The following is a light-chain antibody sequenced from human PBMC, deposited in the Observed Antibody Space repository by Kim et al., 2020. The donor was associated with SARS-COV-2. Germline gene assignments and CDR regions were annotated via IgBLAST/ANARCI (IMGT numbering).Light chain of an antibody. CDR2: AAS. V-gene: IGKV1-6*01. CDR1: QGIRND. J-gene: IGKJ4*01. Sequence: GDRVTIPVRASQGIRNDLGWYQKKPGKAPKVLIYAASSLHSGVPSRFSGSGSGTDFTLTISSLQPEDVATYYCLQDYNNPLTFGGGTKVDIK. CDR3: LQDYNNPLT.